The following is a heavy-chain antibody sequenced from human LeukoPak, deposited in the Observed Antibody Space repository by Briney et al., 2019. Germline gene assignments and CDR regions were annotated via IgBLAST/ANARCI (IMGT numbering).Heavy chain of an antibody. CDR2: ISSTSNYI. CDR1: EFTFSTYS. J-gene: IGHJ4*02. Sequence: KPGGSLRLSCAASEFTFSTYSMTWVRQTPGKGLEWVSFISSTSNYIDYADSVKGRFTISRDNAKNSLYLQMNSLRVEDTAVYYCTGWLQPRSYWGQGTLVTVSS. D-gene: IGHD5-24*01. V-gene: IGHV3-21*01. CDR3: TGWLQPRSY.